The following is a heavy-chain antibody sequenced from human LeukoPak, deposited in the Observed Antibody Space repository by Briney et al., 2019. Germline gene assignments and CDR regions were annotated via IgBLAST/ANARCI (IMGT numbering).Heavy chain of an antibody. Sequence: ASVKVPCKASGYTFTSYYMHWVRQAPGQGLEWMGIINPSGGSTSYAQKFQRRVTMTRDTSTSTVYMELSSLRSEDTAVYYCARDLQMNYYDSSGYYYHDAFDIWGQGTMVTVSS. D-gene: IGHD3-22*01. CDR1: GYTFTSYY. J-gene: IGHJ3*02. CDR2: INPSGGST. CDR3: ARDLQMNYYDSSGYYYHDAFDI. V-gene: IGHV1-46*01.